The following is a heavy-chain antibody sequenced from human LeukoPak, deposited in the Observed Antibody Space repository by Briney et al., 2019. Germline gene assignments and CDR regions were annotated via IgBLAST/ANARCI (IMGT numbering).Heavy chain of an antibody. V-gene: IGHV3-21*01. Sequence: GGSLSLSCAASGFTFSSYSMNWVRQAPGKGLEWVSSISSSGSYIYYADSVKGRFTISRDNAKNSLYLQMNSLRAEDTAVYYCARDHRSSTSCFPSGTNYFDSWGQGTPVTVSS. CDR1: GFTFSSYS. D-gene: IGHD2-2*01. J-gene: IGHJ4*02. CDR2: ISSSGSYI. CDR3: ARDHRSSTSCFPSGTNYFDS.